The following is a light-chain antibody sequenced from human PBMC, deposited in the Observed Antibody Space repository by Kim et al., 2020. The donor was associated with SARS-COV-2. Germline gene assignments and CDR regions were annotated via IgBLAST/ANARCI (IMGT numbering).Light chain of an antibody. Sequence: QLVLTQSPSASASLGASVKLTCTLSSGHSTYAVAWHQQQPQKGPRYLMKINDDGSHSKGDGIPDRFSGSGSGAERHLTISSLQSEDEADYYCQTWGTGIRVFGGGTQLTVL. V-gene: IGLV4-69*02. CDR1: SGHSTYA. J-gene: IGLJ3*02. CDR2: INDDGSH. CDR3: QTWGTGIRV.